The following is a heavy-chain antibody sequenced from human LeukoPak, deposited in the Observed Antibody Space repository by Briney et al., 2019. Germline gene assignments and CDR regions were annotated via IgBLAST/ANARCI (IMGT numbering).Heavy chain of an antibody. D-gene: IGHD3-22*01. CDR3: ARDGLYSNGYSYFDY. CDR1: GFSVTTYH. CDR2: VHASGTT. V-gene: IGHV4-4*07. Sequence: WETLSLTCSVSGFSVTTYHSSWIRQPAGKGLEWVGRVHASGTTNYNPSLESRVTMSVDTSKNQLSLMLTSVTAADAAVYYCARDGLYSNGYSYFDYWGQGTLVTVSS. J-gene: IGHJ4*02.